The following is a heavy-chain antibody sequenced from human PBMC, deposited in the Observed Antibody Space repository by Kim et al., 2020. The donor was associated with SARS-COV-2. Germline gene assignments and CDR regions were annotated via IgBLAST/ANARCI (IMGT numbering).Heavy chain of an antibody. J-gene: IGHJ4*02. V-gene: IGHV3-7*01. CDR3: AKYTIVAGIYYFDY. D-gene: IGHD5-12*01. Sequence: VDSGKGRFTIPRDKAENALYLLMNSLRAEDTAVYYCAKYTIVAGIYYFDYWGQGTLVAVSS.